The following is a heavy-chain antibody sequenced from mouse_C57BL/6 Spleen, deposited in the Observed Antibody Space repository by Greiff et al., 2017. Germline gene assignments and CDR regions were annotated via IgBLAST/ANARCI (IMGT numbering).Heavy chain of an antibody. CDR3: ARNNYSNGFDY. Sequence: QVQLQQPGAELVMPGASVKLSCKASGYTFTSYWMHLVKQRPGQGLEWIGEIDPSDSYTNYNQKFKGKSTLTVDKSSSTAYMQLSSLTSEDSAVYYCARNNYSNGFDYWGQGTTLTVSS. CDR1: GYTFTSYW. D-gene: IGHD2-5*01. V-gene: IGHV1-69*01. CDR2: IDPSDSYT. J-gene: IGHJ2*01.